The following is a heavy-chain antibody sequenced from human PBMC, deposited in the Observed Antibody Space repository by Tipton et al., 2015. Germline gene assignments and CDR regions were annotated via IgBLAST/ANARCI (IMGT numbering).Heavy chain of an antibody. Sequence: TLSLTCTVSGGSVSSGYHYWSWIRQPPGKGLQWIGYMYSSGTTKNNPSLEGRVTISVDTSKNQFSLKLSSMTAADTAVYYCARHIKREGRTQIDYWGQGTLVAVSS. D-gene: IGHD1-14*01. CDR2: MYSSGTT. CDR1: GGSVSSGYHY. CDR3: ARHIKREGRTQIDY. J-gene: IGHJ4*02. V-gene: IGHV4-61*01.